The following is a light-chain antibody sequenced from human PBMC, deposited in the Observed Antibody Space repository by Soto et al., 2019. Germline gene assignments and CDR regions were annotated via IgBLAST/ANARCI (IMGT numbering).Light chain of an antibody. CDR1: QSVSSSY. CDR2: GAS. CDR3: QQYGSSPWT. Sequence: EIVLTHSPGTLSLSPGERATLSCRAIQSVSSSYLAWYQQKPGQAPRLLIYGASSRATGIPDRFSGSGSGTDFTLTISRLEPEDFAVYYCQQYGSSPWTFGQGTKVEIK. J-gene: IGKJ1*01. V-gene: IGKV3-20*01.